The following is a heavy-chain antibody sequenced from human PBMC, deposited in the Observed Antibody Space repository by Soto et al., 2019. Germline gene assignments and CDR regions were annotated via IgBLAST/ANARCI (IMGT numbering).Heavy chain of an antibody. V-gene: IGHV3-30*18. J-gene: IGHJ4*02. D-gene: IGHD2-15*01. CDR3: AKDYCSGGSCYTFPGY. Sequence: GGSLRLSCAASGFTFSSYGMHWVRQAPGKGLEWVAVISYDGSNEYYADSVKGRFTISRDNSKNTLYLQMNSLRAEDTAVYYCAKDYCSGGSCYTFPGYWGQGTLVTVSS. CDR2: ISYDGSNE. CDR1: GFTFSSYG.